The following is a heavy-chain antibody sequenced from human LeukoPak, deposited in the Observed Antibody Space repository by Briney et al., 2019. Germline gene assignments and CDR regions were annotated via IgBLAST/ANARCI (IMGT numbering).Heavy chain of an antibody. CDR1: GFTLSDYG. Sequence: GGSLRLSCAASGFTLSDYGMHWVRQAPGKGLEWVAFIRYDGSDKQYTDSVKGRFTISRDNSKNTLYLQMSSLRAEDTAVYYCAKREGDSSSSHSWGQGTLVTVSS. V-gene: IGHV3-30*02. D-gene: IGHD6-6*01. CDR2: IRYDGSDK. J-gene: IGHJ4*02. CDR3: AKREGDSSSSHS.